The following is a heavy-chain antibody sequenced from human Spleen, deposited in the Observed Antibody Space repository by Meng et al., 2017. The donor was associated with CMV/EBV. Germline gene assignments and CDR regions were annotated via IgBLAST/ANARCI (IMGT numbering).Heavy chain of an antibody. CDR2: IIPIFGTQ. Sequence: ASGGTVSSYAISWVRQVPGQGLEWRGGIIPIFGTQNYAQKFQGRVTITTDESTSTAFMELSSLRSEDTAVYYCASGGWVGSHELPSYWGQRTLVTVSS. D-gene: IGHD4-23*01. CDR1: GGTVSSYA. CDR3: ASGGWVGSHELPSY. J-gene: IGHJ4*02. V-gene: IGHV1-69*05.